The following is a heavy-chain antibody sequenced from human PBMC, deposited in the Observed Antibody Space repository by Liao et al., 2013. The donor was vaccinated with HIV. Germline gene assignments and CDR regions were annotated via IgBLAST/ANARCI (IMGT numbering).Heavy chain of an antibody. D-gene: IGHD3-10*01. Sequence: QVQLQESGPGLVKPSQTLSLTCTVSGGSISRGSYYWSWIRQPAGKGLEWIGRVYTSGSTNYNPSLKSRVTLSVDTSKNYFSLKLNSVTAADTAVYYCARGSLISGLGSQTPVRTTWGR. CDR1: GGSISRGSYY. J-gene: IGHJ2*01. V-gene: IGHV4-61*02. CDR2: VYTSGST. CDR3: ARGSLISGLGSQTPVRTT.